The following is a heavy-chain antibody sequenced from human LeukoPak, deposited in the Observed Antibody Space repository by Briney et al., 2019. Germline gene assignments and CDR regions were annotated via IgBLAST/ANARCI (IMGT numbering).Heavy chain of an antibody. V-gene: IGHV4-59*01. J-gene: IGHJ4*02. Sequence: SETLSLTCTVSGGSISSYYWSWIRQPPGKGPEWIGYIYYSGSTNYNPSLKSRVTISVDTSKNQFSLKLSSVTAADTAVYYCAREGPAAPFDYWGQGTLVTVSS. D-gene: IGHD2-2*01. CDR3: AREGPAAPFDY. CDR1: GGSISSYY. CDR2: IYYSGST.